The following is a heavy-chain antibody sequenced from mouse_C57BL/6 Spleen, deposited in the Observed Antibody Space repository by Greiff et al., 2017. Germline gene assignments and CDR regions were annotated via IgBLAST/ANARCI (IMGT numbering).Heavy chain of an antibody. V-gene: IGHV5-17*01. CDR1: GFTFSDYG. CDR3: AKIYYGSSYHYAMDY. D-gene: IGHD1-1*01. J-gene: IGHJ4*01. Sequence: EVKLVESGGGLVKPGGSLKLSCAASGFTFSDYGMHWVRQAPEKGLEWVAYISSGSSTIYYADTVKGRFTISRDNAKNTLFLQMTSLRSEDTAMYYCAKIYYGSSYHYAMDYWGQGTSVTVSS. CDR2: ISSGSSTI.